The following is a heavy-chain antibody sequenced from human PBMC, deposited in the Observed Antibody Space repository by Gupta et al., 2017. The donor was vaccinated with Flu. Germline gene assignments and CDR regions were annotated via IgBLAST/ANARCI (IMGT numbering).Heavy chain of an antibody. D-gene: IGHD3-16*01. CDR3: AKGGYGYTKSCHSTILDC. J-gene: IGHJ4*02. Sequence: FSTHGMNWGRQAPGKGLEWVSYIRSDGSNIYYADSVKGRFTISRDNAKNSLYLQMDSLRAEDTAVYYCAKGGYGYTKSCHSTILDCWGRGTMVTVPS. V-gene: IGHV3-48*03. CDR1: FSTHG. CDR2: IRSDGSNI.